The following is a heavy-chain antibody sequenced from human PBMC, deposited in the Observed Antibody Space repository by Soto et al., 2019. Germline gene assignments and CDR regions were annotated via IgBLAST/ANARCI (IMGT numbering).Heavy chain of an antibody. J-gene: IGHJ4*02. CDR2: IYWDDDK. CDR1: GFSLSTSGVG. D-gene: IGHD5-18*01. Sequence: QITLKESGPTLVKPTQTLTLTCTFSGFSLSTSGVGVGWIRQPPGKALEWLALIYWDDDKRYSPSMKSRLTITKDTSKNQVVLTMTNMDPVDTATYYCAQRRESDPAMVDYFDYWGQGTLVTVSS. CDR3: AQRRESDPAMVDYFDY. V-gene: IGHV2-5*02.